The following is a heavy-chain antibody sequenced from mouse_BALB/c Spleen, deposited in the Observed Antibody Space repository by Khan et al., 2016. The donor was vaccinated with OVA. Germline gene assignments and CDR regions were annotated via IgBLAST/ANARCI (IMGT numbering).Heavy chain of an antibody. CDR3: ARKNEAYEGNYYTMDY. J-gene: IGHJ4*01. CDR2: INPGSGGT. D-gene: IGHD2-10*01. Sequence: QVQLQQSGAELVRPGTSVKVSCKASGYAFTNYLIEWIKQRPGQGLEWIGVINPGSGGTNYNEKFKGKATLTADKSSSTAYMQLSSLTSDDSAVYFCARKNEAYEGNYYTMDYWGQGTSVTVSS. V-gene: IGHV1-54*01. CDR1: GYAFTNYL.